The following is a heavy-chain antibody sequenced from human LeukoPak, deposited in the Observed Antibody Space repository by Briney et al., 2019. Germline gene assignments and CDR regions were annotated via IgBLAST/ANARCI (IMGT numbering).Heavy chain of an antibody. CDR2: ISGSGTGT. D-gene: IGHD4/OR15-4a*01. V-gene: IGHV3-23*01. J-gene: IGHJ2*01. CDR3: AKDQTMGWYFDL. CDR1: GFTFSSFA. Sequence: GGSLRLSCVGSGFTFSSFAMSWVGQAPGKALEGVSGISGSGTGTYYADSVKGRVTISRDNSKSRLFLQMTSLRADDTAVYYCAKDQTMGWYFDLWGRGTLVTVSS.